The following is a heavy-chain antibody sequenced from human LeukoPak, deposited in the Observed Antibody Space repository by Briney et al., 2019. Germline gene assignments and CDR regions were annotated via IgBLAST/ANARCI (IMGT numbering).Heavy chain of an antibody. CDR1: GGSISSYY. V-gene: IGHV4-59*08. D-gene: IGHD1-26*01. CDR3: ARCAGATLFDY. J-gene: IGHJ4*02. Sequence: SETLSLTCTVSGGSISSYYWSWIRQPPGKGPEWIGYIYYSGSTNYNPSLKSRVTISVDTSKNQFSLKLSSVTAADTAMYYCARCAGATLFDYWGQGTLVTVSS. CDR2: IYYSGST.